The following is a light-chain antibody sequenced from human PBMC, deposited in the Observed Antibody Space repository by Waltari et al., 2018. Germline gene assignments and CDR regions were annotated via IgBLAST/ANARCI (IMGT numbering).Light chain of an antibody. CDR2: GAS. Sequence: EIMMTQSPVTLSVSPGERATLSCRASQSINNNLAWYQPNPGQAPRLLIYGASTRATGIPARFSGIGSGTEFTLTISSLQSEDFAVYYCQQYNSWPLTFGGGTKVEIK. CDR1: QSINNN. CDR3: QQYNSWPLT. V-gene: IGKV3-15*01. J-gene: IGKJ4*01.